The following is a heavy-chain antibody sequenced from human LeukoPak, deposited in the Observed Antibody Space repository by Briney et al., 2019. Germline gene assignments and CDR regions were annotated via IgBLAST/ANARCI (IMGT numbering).Heavy chain of an antibody. D-gene: IGHD5-18*01. CDR1: GYTFTSYG. CDR3: ARGGDTAMAYYYYGMDV. CDR2: ISAYNGNT. Sequence: GASVKVSCKASGYTFTSYGISWVRQAPGQGLEWMGWISAYNGNTNHAQKLQGRVTMTTDTSTSTAYMELRSLRSDDTAVYYCARGGDTAMAYYYYGMDVWGQGTTVTVSS. J-gene: IGHJ6*02. V-gene: IGHV1-18*01.